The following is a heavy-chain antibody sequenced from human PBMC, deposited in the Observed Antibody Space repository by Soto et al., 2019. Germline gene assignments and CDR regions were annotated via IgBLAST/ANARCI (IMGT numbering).Heavy chain of an antibody. CDR1: GGNPSNSA. V-gene: IGHV1-69*01. CDR3: AGGRIVVAGSSAYYGMDV. CDR2: IIPVFGII. D-gene: IGHD6-19*01. J-gene: IGHJ6*02. Sequence: QVHLLMQSGAEVKKPGSSVKVSCKASGGNPSNSAISWVRQAPGQGREWMGGIIPVFGIISYAQNFQGRVTLTADESTSTDYMELSSLRVEDTAVYFCAGGRIVVAGSSAYYGMDVWGQGTAVTVSS.